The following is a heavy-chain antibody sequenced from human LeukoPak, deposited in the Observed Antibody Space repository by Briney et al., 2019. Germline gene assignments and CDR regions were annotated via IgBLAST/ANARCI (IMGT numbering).Heavy chain of an antibody. CDR3: ARVKYYYDSSGYPYY. J-gene: IGHJ4*02. D-gene: IGHD3-22*01. Sequence: ASVKVSCKASGYTFTGYYMHWVRQAPGQGLEWMGRINPNSGGTNYAQKFQGRVTITRDTSISTAYMELSRLRSDDTAVYYCARVKYYYDSSGYPYYWGQGTLVTVSS. CDR1: GYTFTGYY. V-gene: IGHV1-2*06. CDR2: INPNSGGT.